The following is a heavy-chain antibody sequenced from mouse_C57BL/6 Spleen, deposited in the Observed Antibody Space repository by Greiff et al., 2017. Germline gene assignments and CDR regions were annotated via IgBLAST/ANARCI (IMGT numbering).Heavy chain of an antibody. CDR1: GYTFTSYW. CDR3: ARKDYYGSSCAY. Sequence: QVQLQQPGAELVKPGASVKMSCKASGYTFTSYWITWVKQRPGQGLEWIGDIYPGSGSTNYNEKFKSKATLTVDTSSSTAYMQLSSLTSEDSAVYYCARKDYYGSSCAYWGQGTLVTVSA. V-gene: IGHV1-55*01. D-gene: IGHD1-1*01. CDR2: IYPGSGST. J-gene: IGHJ3*01.